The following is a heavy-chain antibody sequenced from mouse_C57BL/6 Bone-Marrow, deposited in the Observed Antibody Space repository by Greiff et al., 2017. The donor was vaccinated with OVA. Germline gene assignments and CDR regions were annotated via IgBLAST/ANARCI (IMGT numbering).Heavy chain of an antibody. V-gene: IGHV1-72*01. CDR1: GYTFTSYW. CDR2: IDPNSGGT. CDR3: ARSERWLPTRDYFDY. D-gene: IGHD2-2*01. J-gene: IGHJ2*01. Sequence: QVQLQQPGAELVKPGASVKLSCKASGYTFTSYWMHWVKQRAGRGLEWIGRIDPNSGGTKYNEKFKSKATLTVDKPSSTAYMQLSSLTSEDSAVYYCARSERWLPTRDYFDYWGQGTTLTVSS.